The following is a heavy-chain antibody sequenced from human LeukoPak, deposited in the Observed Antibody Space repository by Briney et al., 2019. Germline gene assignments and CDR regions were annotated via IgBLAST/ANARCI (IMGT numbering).Heavy chain of an antibody. D-gene: IGHD4-17*01. Sequence: GGSLRLSCEVSGFTFSNYAMRWVRQAPGKGLEWVAVISYDGSNKYYADSVKGRFTISRDNSKNTLYLQMNSLRAEDTAVYYCAKDSEPYGDSMEYFQHWGQGTLVTVSS. CDR2: ISYDGSNK. V-gene: IGHV3-30*18. CDR1: GFTFSNYA. J-gene: IGHJ1*01. CDR3: AKDSEPYGDSMEYFQH.